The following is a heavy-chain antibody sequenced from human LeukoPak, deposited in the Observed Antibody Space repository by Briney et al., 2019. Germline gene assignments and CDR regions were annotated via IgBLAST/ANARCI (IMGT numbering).Heavy chain of an antibody. D-gene: IGHD6-13*01. V-gene: IGHV3-48*03. CDR2: ISSSGSTI. J-gene: IGHJ4*02. CDR1: GFTFSSYE. Sequence: GGSLRLSCAASGFTFSSYEMNWVRQAPGKGLEWVSYISSSGSTIYYADSVKGRFTISRDNSKNTLYLQMNSLRTEDTAVYYCAKDIYSSSWQSSGYLDYWGQGTLVTVSS. CDR3: AKDIYSSSWQSSGYLDY.